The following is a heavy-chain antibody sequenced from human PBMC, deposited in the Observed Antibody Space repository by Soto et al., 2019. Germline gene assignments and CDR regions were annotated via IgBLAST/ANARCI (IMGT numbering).Heavy chain of an antibody. D-gene: IGHD4-17*01. CDR2: ISSNGGST. Sequence: ESGGGLVQPGGSLRLSCAASGFTFSSYAMHWVRQAPGKGLEYVSAISSNGGSTYYANSVKGRFTISRDNSKNTLYLQMGSLRAEDMAVYYCARGDGDYPDPAEYFQHWGQGTLVTVSS. CDR3: ARGDGDYPDPAEYFQH. V-gene: IGHV3-64*01. J-gene: IGHJ1*01. CDR1: GFTFSSYA.